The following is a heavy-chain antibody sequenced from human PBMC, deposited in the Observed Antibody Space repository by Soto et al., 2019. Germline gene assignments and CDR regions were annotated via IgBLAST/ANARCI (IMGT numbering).Heavy chain of an antibody. J-gene: IGHJ6*02. CDR1: GFTYSTYS. CDR2: ISSSSSYI. V-gene: IGHV3-21*04. Sequence: PGGSLRLSCGASGFTYSTYSMNWVRQAPGKGLEWVSSISSSSSYIYYADSVKGRFTISRDNAKNQFSLKLSSVTAADTALYYCARQGFGAIHGLVDVWGQGTTVTVSS. CDR3: ARQGFGAIHGLVDV. D-gene: IGHD3-10*01.